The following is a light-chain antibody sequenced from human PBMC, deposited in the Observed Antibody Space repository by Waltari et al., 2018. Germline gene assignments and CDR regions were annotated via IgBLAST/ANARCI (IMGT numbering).Light chain of an antibody. Sequence: EIVLTQSPGTLSLSPGERATLSCRASQSVSGKYLAWYQQKAGQAPRLLIYGTSSRATGIPARFIGSGSGTDFTLTISRLEPEDFAVYYCQQYGTSPLFGPGTKVDFK. CDR1: QSVSGKY. CDR3: QQYGTSPL. CDR2: GTS. J-gene: IGKJ3*01. V-gene: IGKV3-20*01.